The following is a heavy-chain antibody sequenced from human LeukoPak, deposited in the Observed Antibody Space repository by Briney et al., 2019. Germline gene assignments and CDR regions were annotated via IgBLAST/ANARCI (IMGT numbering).Heavy chain of an antibody. V-gene: IGHV1-46*01. CDR1: GYTFTIYY. CDR2: INPSGGST. D-gene: IGHD3-3*01. Sequence: ASVKVSCKASGYTFTIYYMHWVRQAHGQGLEWMGIINPSGGSTSYAQKFQGRVTMTRDTSTSTVYMELSSLRSEDTAVYYCARGLGLRFPEGWFAPWGQGTLVTVSS. J-gene: IGHJ5*02. CDR3: ARGLGLRFPEGWFAP.